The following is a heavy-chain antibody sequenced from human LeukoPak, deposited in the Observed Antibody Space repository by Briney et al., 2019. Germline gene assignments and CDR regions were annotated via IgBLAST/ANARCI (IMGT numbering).Heavy chain of an antibody. CDR1: GVSISTRNYY. J-gene: IGHJ5*02. D-gene: IGHD3-10*01. Sequence: SETLSLTCTVSGVSISTRNYYWGWIRQPPGKGLEWIGNIFYSGSTYYSPSFKSRVTMSVDTSKNQFSLKVSSVTAADTAVYYCARGSGSVTGFDPWGQGTLVTVSS. V-gene: IGHV4-39*07. CDR2: IFYSGST. CDR3: ARGSGSVTGFDP.